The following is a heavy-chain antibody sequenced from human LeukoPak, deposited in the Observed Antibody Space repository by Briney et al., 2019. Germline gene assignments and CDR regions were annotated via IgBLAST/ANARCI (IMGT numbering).Heavy chain of an antibody. V-gene: IGHV4-38-2*02. Sequence: SETLSLTCTVSGGSISSYYWNWIRQPPGKGLEWIGSIYHSGSTYYNPSLKSRVTISVDTSKNQFSLKLSSVTAADTAVYYCARDGSYPWGQGTLVTVSS. J-gene: IGHJ5*02. D-gene: IGHD5-12*01. CDR1: GGSISSYY. CDR2: IYHSGST. CDR3: ARDGSYP.